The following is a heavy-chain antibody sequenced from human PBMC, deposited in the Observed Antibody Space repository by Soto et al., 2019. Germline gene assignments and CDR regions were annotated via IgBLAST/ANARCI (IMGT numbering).Heavy chain of an antibody. Sequence: QVQLVQSGAEVKKPGASVKVSCKASGYTFTSYGISWVRQAPGQGLEWMGWISAYNGNTNYAQKLQGRVTMTTDTATSAAYMELRSLRSDDTAVYYCARVKPGWYEFFFRAEYFQHWGQGTLVTVSS. CDR1: GYTFTSYG. V-gene: IGHV1-18*01. D-gene: IGHD3-3*01. J-gene: IGHJ1*01. CDR2: ISAYNGNT. CDR3: ARVKPGWYEFFFRAEYFQH.